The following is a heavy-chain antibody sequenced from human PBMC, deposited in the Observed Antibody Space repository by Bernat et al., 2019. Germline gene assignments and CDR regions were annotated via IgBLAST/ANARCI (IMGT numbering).Heavy chain of an antibody. Sequence: QVQLVQSGAEVKKPGASVKVSCKASEYTFTSYAMHWVRQAPGQRLEWMGWINAGNGNTKYSQKFQGRVTITRDTSASTAYMELSSLRSEDTAVYYCAATSYDYIWGSYRYTYAFDIWGQGTMVTVSS. V-gene: IGHV1-3*01. D-gene: IGHD3-16*02. J-gene: IGHJ3*02. CDR2: INAGNGNT. CDR3: AATSYDYIWGSYRYTYAFDI. CDR1: EYTFTSYA.